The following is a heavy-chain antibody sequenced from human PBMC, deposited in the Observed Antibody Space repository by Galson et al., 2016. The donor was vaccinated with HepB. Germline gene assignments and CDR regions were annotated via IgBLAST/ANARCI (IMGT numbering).Heavy chain of an antibody. D-gene: IGHD3-22*01. CDR3: ARQYYYDTSGYMNWFDP. CDR2: IWHDGSND. J-gene: IGHJ5*02. V-gene: IGHV3-33*01. CDR1: GFTFSTYA. Sequence: SLRLSCAASGFTFSTYAMHWVRQAPGKGLEWVAVIWHDGSNDHYADSVKGRFTISRDNSKNTLYLQMNSLRAEDTAVYYFARQYYYDTSGYMNWFDPWGQGTLVTVSS.